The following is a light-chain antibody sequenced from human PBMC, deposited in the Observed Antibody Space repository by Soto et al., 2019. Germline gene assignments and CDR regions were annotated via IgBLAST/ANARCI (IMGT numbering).Light chain of an antibody. CDR3: QVWDISSGHVV. CDR1: NIGSKR. CDR2: YDS. V-gene: IGLV3-21*01. Sequence: SYELTQPPSASVAPGKTASAACGGSNIGSKRVHWYQKKSGQAPVLVMYYDSGRPSGIPERFSGSNSGNTATLTISRVEAGDEVDYYCQVWDISSGHVVFGGGTQLTVL. J-gene: IGLJ3*02.